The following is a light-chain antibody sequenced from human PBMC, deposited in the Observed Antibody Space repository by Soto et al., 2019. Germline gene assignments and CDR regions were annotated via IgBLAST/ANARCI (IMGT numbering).Light chain of an antibody. CDR1: QSISSW. Sequence: DIQMTQSPSTLSSSVGDRVTITCRASQSISSWLAWYQQKPGKAPKLLIYDASSLESGVPSRFSGSGSGTDFTLTISSLQSEDFAIYYCQQYYDWPITFGQGTRLEIK. CDR3: QQYYDWPIT. V-gene: IGKV1-5*01. CDR2: DAS. J-gene: IGKJ5*01.